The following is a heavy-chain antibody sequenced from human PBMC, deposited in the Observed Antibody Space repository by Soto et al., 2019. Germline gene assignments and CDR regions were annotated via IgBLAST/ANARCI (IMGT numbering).Heavy chain of an antibody. D-gene: IGHD6-19*01. V-gene: IGHV1-24*01. J-gene: IGHJ5*02. CDR1: GYTLTELS. CDR2: FDPEDGET. CDR3: ATAPSQTVAGIGNP. Sequence: GASVKVSFKVSGYTLTELSMHWVRQAPGEGLEWMGGFDPEDGETIYAQKFQGRVTMTEDTSTDTAYMELSSLRSEDTAVYYCATAPSQTVAGIGNPWGQGTLVTVSS.